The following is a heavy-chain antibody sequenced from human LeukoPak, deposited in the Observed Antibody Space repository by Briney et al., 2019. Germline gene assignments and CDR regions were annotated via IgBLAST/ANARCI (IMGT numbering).Heavy chain of an antibody. Sequence: GESLKISCKGSGYSFTSYWIGWVRQMPGKGLEWMGIIYPGGSDTRYSPSFQGQVTISADKSISTAYLQWSSLKASDTAIYYCARGHSEILTDYYYYSGMDVWGQGTTVTVSS. V-gene: IGHV5-51*01. CDR1: GYSFTSYW. J-gene: IGHJ6*02. CDR2: IYPGGSDT. CDR3: ARGHSEILTDYYYYSGMDV. D-gene: IGHD3-9*01.